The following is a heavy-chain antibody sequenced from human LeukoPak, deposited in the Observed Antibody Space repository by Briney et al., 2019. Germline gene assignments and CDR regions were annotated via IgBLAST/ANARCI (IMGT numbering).Heavy chain of an antibody. Sequence: GGSLRLSCAASGLTFSSYAMHWVRQAPGKGLEWVAVISYDGSTKYYADSVKGRFTISSDNSKNTLYLQMNSLRAEDTAVYYCARSLYYDSSGSTPSFGYWGQGTLVTVSS. CDR1: GLTFSSYA. CDR3: ARSLYYDSSGSTPSFGY. CDR2: ISYDGSTK. J-gene: IGHJ4*02. D-gene: IGHD3-22*01. V-gene: IGHV3-30-3*01.